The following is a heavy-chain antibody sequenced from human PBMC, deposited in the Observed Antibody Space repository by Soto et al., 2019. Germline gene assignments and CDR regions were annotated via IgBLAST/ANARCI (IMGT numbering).Heavy chain of an antibody. V-gene: IGHV4-30-4*01. CDR2: IHYSGST. D-gene: IGHD3-10*01. Sequence: QVQLQESGPGLVKPSQTLSLTCAVSGGSISSGGAYYWSWIRQSPGKGLEWIAYIHYSGSTYYNSSLKSRDTMSVDTAKNQFSLKVSSVTAADTAIYYCARSPRGLGNFDYWGQGTLVTVSS. CDR1: GGSISSGGAYY. J-gene: IGHJ4*02. CDR3: ARSPRGLGNFDY.